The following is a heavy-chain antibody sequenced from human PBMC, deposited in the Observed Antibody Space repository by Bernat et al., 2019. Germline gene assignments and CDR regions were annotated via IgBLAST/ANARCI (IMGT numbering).Heavy chain of an antibody. CDR2: VSAHRGNT. Sequence: QIQLVQSGTEVEKPGASVKVSCKPSGYTFTTYGISWVRQAPGQGLEWMGWVSAHRGNTNYAQEFQGRVSMTRDTSTSTVYMELRGLRSDDTGVYYCVRDVNYAFDTWGQGTMVTVSS. V-gene: IGHV1-18*01. CDR1: GYTFTTYG. CDR3: VRDVNYAFDT. D-gene: IGHD1-7*01. J-gene: IGHJ3*02.